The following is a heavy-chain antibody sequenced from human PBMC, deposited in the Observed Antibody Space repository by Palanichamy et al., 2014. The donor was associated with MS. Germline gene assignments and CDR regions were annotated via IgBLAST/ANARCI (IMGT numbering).Heavy chain of an antibody. Sequence: EVQLVEFGGDLVQPGRSLRLSCAASGFTFQNYAMHWVRQSPGKGLEWVAGVNWNGGRVAYADSVKGRFTISRDNAKNSLYLQMNSLRAEDTALYYCTKVTNIELERGEVFDSWGQGTLVTVSS. CDR1: GFTFQNYA. V-gene: IGHV3-9*01. J-gene: IGHJ4*01. CDR3: TKVTNIELERGEVFDS. CDR2: VNWNGGRV. D-gene: IGHD2-8*02.